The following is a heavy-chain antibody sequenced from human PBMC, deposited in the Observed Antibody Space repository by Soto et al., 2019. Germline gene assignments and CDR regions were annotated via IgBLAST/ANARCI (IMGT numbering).Heavy chain of an antibody. D-gene: IGHD6-19*01. CDR3: ARVEAVAAPFDY. CDR2: ISSSSSYI. Sequence: EVQLVESGGGLVKPGGSLRLSCAASGFTFSDYSMNWVRQAPWKGLEWVSSISSSSSYIYYADSVKGRFTISRDNAKNSLYLQMNSLRAEDTAVYYCARVEAVAAPFDYWGRGTLVTVSS. V-gene: IGHV3-21*01. CDR1: GFTFSDYS. J-gene: IGHJ4*02.